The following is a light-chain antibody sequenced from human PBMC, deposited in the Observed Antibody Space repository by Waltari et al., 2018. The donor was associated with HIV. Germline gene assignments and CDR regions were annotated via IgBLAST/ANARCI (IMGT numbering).Light chain of an antibody. CDR2: EVT. Sequence: QSALTQPASVSGSPGQSITISCTGTSYDVGSYNLVSWYQHHPGKAPKLLIFEVTKRPSGVSNRFSASKSGNTASLTISGLQAEDEADYYCCSYAGSSTLLFGGGTKLSVL. CDR1: SYDVGSYNL. J-gene: IGLJ2*01. V-gene: IGLV2-23*02. CDR3: CSYAGSSTLL.